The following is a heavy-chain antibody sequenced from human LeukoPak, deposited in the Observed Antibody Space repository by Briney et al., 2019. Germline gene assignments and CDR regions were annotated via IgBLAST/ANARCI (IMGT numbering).Heavy chain of an antibody. V-gene: IGHV1-8*01. CDR1: GYTFTSYD. CDR3: ARGGIYYDSKNDAFDI. Sequence: GASVKVSCKASGYTFTSYDINWVRQATGQGLEWMGWTNPNSGNTGYAQKFQGRVTMTRNTSISTAYMELSSLRSEDTAVYYCARGGIYYDSKNDAFDIWGQGTMVTVSS. J-gene: IGHJ3*02. CDR2: TNPNSGNT. D-gene: IGHD3-22*01.